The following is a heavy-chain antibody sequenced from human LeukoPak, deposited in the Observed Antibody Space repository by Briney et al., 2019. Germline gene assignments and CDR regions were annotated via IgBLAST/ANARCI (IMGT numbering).Heavy chain of an antibody. V-gene: IGHV1-69*13. CDR2: IIPIFGTA. D-gene: IGHD6-13*01. J-gene: IGHJ4*02. Sequence: ASVKVSCKASGGTFSSYAISWVRQAPGQGLEWVGGIIPIFGTANYAQKFQGRVTITADESTSTAYMELSSLRSEDTAVYYCARETRDSSIFDYWGQGTLVTVSS. CDR1: GGTFSSYA. CDR3: ARETRDSSIFDY.